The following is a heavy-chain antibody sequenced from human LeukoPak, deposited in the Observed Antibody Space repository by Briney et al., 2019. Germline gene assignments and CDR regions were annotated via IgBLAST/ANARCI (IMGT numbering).Heavy chain of an antibody. CDR1: GGSFSGYY. Sequence: SETLSLTCAVYGGSFSGYYWSWIRQPPGKGLEWIGEINHSGSTNYNPSLKSRVTISVDTSKNQFSLKLSSVTAADTAVYYCARGGGVFWGGRSELSDLWGRGTWVTVSS. J-gene: IGHJ2*01. CDR2: INHSGST. CDR3: ARGGGVFWGGRSELSDL. V-gene: IGHV4-34*01. D-gene: IGHD3-3*01.